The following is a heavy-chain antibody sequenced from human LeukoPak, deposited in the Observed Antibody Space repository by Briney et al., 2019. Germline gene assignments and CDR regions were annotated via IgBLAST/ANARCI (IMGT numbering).Heavy chain of an antibody. CDR3: ATLGGEQLVQEDYFDY. CDR1: GYTLTELS. CDR2: FDPEDGET. D-gene: IGHD6-6*01. V-gene: IGHV1-24*01. Sequence: EASVKVSCKVSGYTLTELSMHWVRQAPGKGLEWMGGFDPEDGETIYAQKFQGRVTMTEDTSTDTAYMELSSLRSEDTAVYYCATLGGEQLVQEDYFDYWGQGTLVTVSS. J-gene: IGHJ4*02.